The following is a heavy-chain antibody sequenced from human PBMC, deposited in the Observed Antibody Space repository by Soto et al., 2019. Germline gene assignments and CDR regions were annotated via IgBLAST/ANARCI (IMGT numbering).Heavy chain of an antibody. Sequence: QVQLVQSGAEVKKPGASVKVSCKASGYTFTNYDINWMRQATGQGLEWMGWMNPNSGHTNYAQKFQGRVTMTRNTSISTAYMELTSRRAEGTAVYYCASGMSTTWGQGTLVTVSS. J-gene: IGHJ5*02. V-gene: IGHV1-8*01. CDR2: MNPNSGHT. D-gene: IGHD2-2*01. CDR1: GYTFTNYD. CDR3: ASGMSTT.